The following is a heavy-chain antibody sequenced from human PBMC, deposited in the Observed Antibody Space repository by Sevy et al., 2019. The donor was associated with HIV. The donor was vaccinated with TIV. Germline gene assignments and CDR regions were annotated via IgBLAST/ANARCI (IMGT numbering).Heavy chain of an antibody. D-gene: IGHD5-18*01. CDR2: ISGSGNSA. J-gene: IGHJ4*02. V-gene: IGHV3-23*01. CDR3: AKGGRSYGDSYFDH. Sequence: GSLRLSCAASGFPFSISAMTWVRQAPGKGLEWVSVISGSGNSAYYADSVKGRFTISRDNSKNTLSLQMNSLRAEDTAVYYCAKGGRSYGDSYFDHWGQGTLVTVSS. CDR1: GFPFSISA.